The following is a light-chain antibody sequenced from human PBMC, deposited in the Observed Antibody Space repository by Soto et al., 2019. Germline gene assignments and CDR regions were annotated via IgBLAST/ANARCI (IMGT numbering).Light chain of an antibody. J-gene: IGLJ7*01. CDR3: QSYDSSLSGAV. CDR2: GHS. V-gene: IGLV1-40*01. CDR1: SSNIGACYD. Sequence: QSVLTQPPSVSGAPGQRITISCTGSSSNIGACYDVHWYQQLPGTAPKLLIYGHSNRPSGVPDRFSGSKSGTSASLAITGLQAEDEADYYCQSYDSSLSGAVFGGGTQLTVL.